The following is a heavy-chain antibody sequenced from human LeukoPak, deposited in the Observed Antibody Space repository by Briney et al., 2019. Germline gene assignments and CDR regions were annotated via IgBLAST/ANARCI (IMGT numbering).Heavy chain of an antibody. CDR2: INPNSGGT. Sequence: ASVKVSCKASGYTFTGYCMHWVRQAPGQGLEWMGWINPNSGGTNYAQKFQGRVTMTRDTSISTAYMELSRLRSDDTAVYYCARITRRHSSGNKNNWFDPWGQGTLVTVSS. D-gene: IGHD3-22*01. V-gene: IGHV1-2*02. CDR3: ARITRRHSSGNKNNWFDP. J-gene: IGHJ5*02. CDR1: GYTFTGYC.